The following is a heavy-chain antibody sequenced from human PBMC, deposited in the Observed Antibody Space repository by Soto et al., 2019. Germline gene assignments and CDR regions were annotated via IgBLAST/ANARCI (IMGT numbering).Heavy chain of an antibody. V-gene: IGHV3-9*01. CDR1: GFTLDEYA. CDR2: INWNSGSI. D-gene: IGHD6-13*01. CDR3: VKDESINWYSGHFRH. J-gene: IGHJ1*01. Sequence: ESGGGLLPPGRSLRLSCAASGFTLDEYAMHWVRQVPGKGLEWVSGINWNSGSIGYADSVKGRFAISRDHAKNSLHLQMNSLRADDTAFYYCVKDESINWYSGHFRHWGQGTLVTVSS.